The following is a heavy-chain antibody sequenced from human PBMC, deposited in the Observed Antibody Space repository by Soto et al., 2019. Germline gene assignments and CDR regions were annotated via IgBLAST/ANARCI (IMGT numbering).Heavy chain of an antibody. V-gene: IGHV3-23*01. CDR2: ISGSGGST. Sequence: EVQLLESGGGLVQPGGSLRLSCAASGFTFSSYAMSWVRQAPGKGLEWVSAISGSGGSTYYADSVKGRFTISRDNSKNTLYLQMNSLRAEDTAVYYCAKDQPRLYCGGDCAYFDYWGQGTLVTVSS. CDR1: GFTFSSYA. D-gene: IGHD2-21*02. CDR3: AKDQPRLYCGGDCAYFDY. J-gene: IGHJ4*02.